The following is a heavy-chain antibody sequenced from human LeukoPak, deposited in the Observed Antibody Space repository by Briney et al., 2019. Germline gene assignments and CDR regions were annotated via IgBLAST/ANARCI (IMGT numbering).Heavy chain of an antibody. CDR2: IHYNGNT. CDR3: ARGAMGGANWFDP. V-gene: IGHV4-31*03. J-gene: IGHJ5*02. Sequence: SQTLSLTCTVSGGSISSGGYYWSWIRQHPGKGLEWIGYIHYNGNTYYNPSLKSRVTISVDTSKNHFSLKLSSVAAADTAVFYCARGAMGGANWFDPWGQGTLVTVSS. D-gene: IGHD5-18*01. CDR1: GGSISSGGYY.